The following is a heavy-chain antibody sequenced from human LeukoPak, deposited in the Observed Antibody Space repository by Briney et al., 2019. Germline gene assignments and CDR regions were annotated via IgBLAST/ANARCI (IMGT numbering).Heavy chain of an antibody. V-gene: IGHV3-30*04. Sequence: PGRSLRLSCGASGFTFSSYSMHWVRQAPGKGLEWVAVISYDGSNKYYADSVKGRFTISRDNSKNTLYLQMNSLRAEDTAVYYCAKNMAEWLRISHFDYWGQGTLVTVSS. D-gene: IGHD5-12*01. CDR2: ISYDGSNK. CDR1: GFTFSSYS. CDR3: AKNMAEWLRISHFDY. J-gene: IGHJ4*02.